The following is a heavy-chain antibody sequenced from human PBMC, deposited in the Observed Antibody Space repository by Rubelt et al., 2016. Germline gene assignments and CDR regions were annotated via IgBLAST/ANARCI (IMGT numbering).Heavy chain of an antibody. J-gene: IGHJ4*02. CDR2: IYYSGST. CDR3: ARKDHGETFDY. D-gene: IGHD4-17*01. V-gene: IGHV4-61*05. CDR1: GGSISSSSYY. Sequence: QLQLQESGPGLVKPSETLSLTCTVSGGSISSSSYYWGWIRQPPGKGLEWIGYIYYSGSTNYNPPLKSRVTRSVDTSKNQFSLKLSSVTAADTAVYYCARKDHGETFDYWGQGTLVTVSS.